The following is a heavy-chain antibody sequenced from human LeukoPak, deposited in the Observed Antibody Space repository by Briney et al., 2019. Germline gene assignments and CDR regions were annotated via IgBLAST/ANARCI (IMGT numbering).Heavy chain of an antibody. CDR3: AKDLKMGYSSGRHSWGTGSSNDY. CDR2: IYPNSGGT. J-gene: IGHJ4*02. CDR1: GYTFTDYY. V-gene: IGHV1-2*02. D-gene: IGHD6-19*01. Sequence: ASVTVSFKASGYTFTDYYMHWVRQAPGQGREGMGWIYPNSGGTNYAQKFQGRVTMTRETSASTDYMELSSLRSEDMAVYYCAKDLKMGYSSGRHSWGTGSSNDYWGQGTLVTVSS.